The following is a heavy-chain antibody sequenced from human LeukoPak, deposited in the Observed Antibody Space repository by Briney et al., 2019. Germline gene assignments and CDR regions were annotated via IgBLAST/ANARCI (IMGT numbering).Heavy chain of an antibody. Sequence: GGSLRLSCAASGFTFSSYAMSSVRQAPGKGLEWVSAISGSGGSTYYADSVKGRFTISRDNSKNTLYLQMNSLRAEDAAVYYCAKVLRYFDWLLSAGFDYWGQGTLVTVSS. CDR3: AKVLRYFDWLLSAGFDY. D-gene: IGHD3-9*01. CDR1: GFTFSSYA. CDR2: ISGSGGST. V-gene: IGHV3-23*01. J-gene: IGHJ4*02.